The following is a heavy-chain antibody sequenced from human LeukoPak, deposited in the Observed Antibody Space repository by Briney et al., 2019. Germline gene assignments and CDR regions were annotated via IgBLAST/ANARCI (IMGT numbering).Heavy chain of an antibody. Sequence: GASVKVSCKASGYTFTSYGISWVRQAPGQGLEWMGWISAYNGNTNYAQKLQGRVTMTTDTSTSTAYMELRSLRSDDTAVYYCARDRKWFGELSLDPLDYWGQGTLSPSPQ. J-gene: IGHJ4*02. D-gene: IGHD3-10*01. CDR3: ARDRKWFGELSLDPLDY. V-gene: IGHV1-18*01. CDR2: ISAYNGNT. CDR1: GYTFTSYG.